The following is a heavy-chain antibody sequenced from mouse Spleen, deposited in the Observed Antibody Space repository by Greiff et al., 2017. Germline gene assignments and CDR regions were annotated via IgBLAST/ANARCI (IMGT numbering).Heavy chain of an antibody. CDR2: INPNNGGT. V-gene: IGHV1-22*01. Sequence: EVKLMESGPELVKPGASVKMSCKASGYTFTDYNMHWVKQSHGKSLEWIGYINPNNGGTSYNQKFKDKATLTVNKSSSTAYMELRSLTSEDSAVYYCARTNYPWAMDYWGQGTSVTVSS. CDR1: GYTFTDYN. CDR3: ARTNYPWAMDY. J-gene: IGHJ4*01. D-gene: IGHD2-1*01.